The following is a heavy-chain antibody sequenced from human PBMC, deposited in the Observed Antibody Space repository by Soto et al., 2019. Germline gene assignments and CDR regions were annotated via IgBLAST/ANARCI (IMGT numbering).Heavy chain of an antibody. Sequence: GGSLRLSCAASGFTFSSYAMSWVRQAPGKGLEWVSAISGSGGSTYYADSVKGRFTISRDNSKNTLYLQMNSLRAEDTAVYYCAKFNAEPEYFDWFSHYYYGMDVWGQGTTVTVSS. CDR3: AKFNAEPEYFDWFSHYYYGMDV. V-gene: IGHV3-23*01. D-gene: IGHD3-9*01. CDR1: GFTFSSYA. CDR2: ISGSGGST. J-gene: IGHJ6*02.